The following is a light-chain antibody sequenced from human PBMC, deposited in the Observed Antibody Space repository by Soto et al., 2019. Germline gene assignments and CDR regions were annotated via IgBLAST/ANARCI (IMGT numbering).Light chain of an antibody. CDR1: QSISSG. CDR2: KAS. Sequence: DIQMTQSPSTLSASVGDRVTITCRASQSISSGLAWYQQKPGKAPKLLIYKASSLESGVTSRFSCSGSGTEFTLTISSLQPDDFSSYYCQQYNSYSTFGQGTKVEIK. V-gene: IGKV1-5*03. CDR3: QQYNSYST. J-gene: IGKJ1*01.